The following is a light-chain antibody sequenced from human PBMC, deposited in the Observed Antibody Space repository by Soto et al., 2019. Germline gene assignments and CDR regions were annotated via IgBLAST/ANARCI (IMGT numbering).Light chain of an antibody. CDR2: GNS. CDR1: SSNIGAGYD. J-gene: IGLJ2*01. Sequence: QSVLTQPPSVSGAPGQRVTISCTGSSSNIGAGYDVHWYQQLPGTAPKLLIYGNSNGPSGVPDRFSGSKSGTSASLAITGLQAEDEADYYCQSYDSSLSGWGVFGGGTKLTVL. V-gene: IGLV1-40*01. CDR3: QSYDSSLSGWGV.